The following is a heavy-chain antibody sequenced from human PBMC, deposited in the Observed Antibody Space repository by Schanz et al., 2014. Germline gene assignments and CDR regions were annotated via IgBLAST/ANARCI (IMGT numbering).Heavy chain of an antibody. CDR2: ISPYNGNT. D-gene: IGHD5-12*01. CDR1: GYTFISYG. Sequence: QVQLVQSGAEVRKPGASVKVSCKASGYTFISYGISWVRQAPGQGLEWMGWISPYNGNTNYAQKLQGRVTMTTDTSTSTAYMELTSLRSEDTAVYFCARDFSAYVGNYFDYWGQGPLVTVSS. CDR3: ARDFSAYVGNYFDY. J-gene: IGHJ4*02. V-gene: IGHV1-18*01.